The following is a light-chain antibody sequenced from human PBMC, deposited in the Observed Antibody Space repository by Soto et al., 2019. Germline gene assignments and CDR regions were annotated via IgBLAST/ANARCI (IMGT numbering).Light chain of an antibody. CDR1: QSISSW. J-gene: IGKJ1*01. V-gene: IGKV1-5*03. Sequence: DIQMTQSPSTLSASVGDRVTITCRASQSISSWLAWYQQKPGKAPKLLIYKASSLEGGVPSRFSGSGSGTEFTITISSLQPDDFATYYCQQDNSHSPAFGQGTKVEIK. CDR3: QQDNSHSPA. CDR2: KAS.